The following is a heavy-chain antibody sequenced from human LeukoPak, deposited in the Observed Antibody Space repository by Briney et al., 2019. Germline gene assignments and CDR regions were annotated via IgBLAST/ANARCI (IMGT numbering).Heavy chain of an antibody. CDR3: ARDSGSGNNDY. J-gene: IGHJ4*02. CDR1: GYTFTSYA. V-gene: IGHV1-3*01. D-gene: IGHD1-26*01. CDR2: INAGNGNT. Sequence: ASVKVSCKASGYTFTSYAMHWVRQAPGQRLEWMGWINAGNGNTKYSQNFQGRVTFISSTSATTAFMELSSLRSEDAAVYYCARDSGSGNNDYWGQGTLVTVSS.